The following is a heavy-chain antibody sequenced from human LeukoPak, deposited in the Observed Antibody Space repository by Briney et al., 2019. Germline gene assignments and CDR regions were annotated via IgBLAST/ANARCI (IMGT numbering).Heavy chain of an antibody. D-gene: IGHD1-14*01. Sequence: GGSLRLSCAASGLTFRDYGMHWVRQAPGKGLEWVAIIWYDGSNKYYADSVKGRFTISRDNAKNSLYLQMNSLRAEDTALYYCARDQGYGEPSDWGQGTLVTVSS. J-gene: IGHJ4*02. CDR2: IWYDGSNK. CDR3: ARDQGYGEPSD. V-gene: IGHV3-33*01. CDR1: GLTFRDYG.